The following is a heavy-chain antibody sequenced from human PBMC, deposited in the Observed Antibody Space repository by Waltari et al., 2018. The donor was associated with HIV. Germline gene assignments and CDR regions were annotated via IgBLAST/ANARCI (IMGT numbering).Heavy chain of an antibody. CDR3: ARHLMPYDSSGGGAFDI. V-gene: IGHV4-59*08. D-gene: IGHD3-22*01. CDR2: IYYSGST. Sequence: QVQLQESGPGLVKPSETLSLTCSVSGGSISTYYWSWIRQPPGKGLEWIGHIYYSGSTNYNPSLKGRVTIAVDTSKNQFSLKLSSVTAADTAVYYCARHLMPYDSSGGGAFDIWGQGTMVTVSS. CDR1: GGSISTYY. J-gene: IGHJ3*02.